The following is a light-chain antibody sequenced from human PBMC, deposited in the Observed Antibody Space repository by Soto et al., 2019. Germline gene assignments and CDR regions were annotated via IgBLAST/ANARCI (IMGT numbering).Light chain of an antibody. J-gene: IGKJ5*01. CDR2: GAS. Sequence: EIVLTQSPGTLSLSPGERATLSCRSSQSVTSNYLAWYQQKPGQAPRLLIFGASIRVTGIPDRFIGSGSGTDVTLTISSLQPDDFATYYCQQYGYSPITFGQGTRLEI. CDR3: QQYGYSPIT. V-gene: IGKV3-20*01. CDR1: QSVTSNY.